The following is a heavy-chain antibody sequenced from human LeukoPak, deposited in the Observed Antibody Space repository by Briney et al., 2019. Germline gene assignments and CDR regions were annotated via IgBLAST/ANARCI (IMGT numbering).Heavy chain of an antibody. CDR3: AIMGDTFDI. CDR2: INPDNADT. D-gene: IGHD2-8*01. V-gene: IGHV1-2*02. J-gene: IGHJ3*02. Sequence: ASVKVSCKASGYTFTGYYMHWVRQAPGQGLEWVGSINPDNADTNYAQNFQGRVTMTRDTSLNTAYMDLSRLRSDDTAVYYCAIMGDTFDIWGQGTMVTVSS. CDR1: GYTFTGYY.